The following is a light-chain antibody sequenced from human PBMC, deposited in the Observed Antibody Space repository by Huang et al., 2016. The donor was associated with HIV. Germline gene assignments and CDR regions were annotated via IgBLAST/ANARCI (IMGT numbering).Light chain of an antibody. CDR1: QDISNY. CDR3: QHYNNLPLT. V-gene: IGKV1-33*01. J-gene: IGKJ4*01. CDR2: DAS. Sequence: DIQMTQSPSSLSASVGDRVTITCQASQDISNYLNWYQQKPGKAPKLLIYDASNLETGGPSRFSGSGSGTDFTFTISSLQPEDIATYYCQHYNNLPLTFGGGTNVEIK.